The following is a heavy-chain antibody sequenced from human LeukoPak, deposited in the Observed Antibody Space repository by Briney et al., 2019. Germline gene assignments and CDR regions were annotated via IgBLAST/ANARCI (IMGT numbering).Heavy chain of an antibody. D-gene: IGHD6-19*01. CDR2: IYHSGST. J-gene: IGHJ4*02. Sequence: SETLSLTCTVSGGSISSSSYYWGWIRQPPGKGLEWIGSIYHSGSTYYNPSLKSRVTISVDTSKNQFSLKLSSVTAADTAVYYCARDGGYSSGLPFPSWGQGTLVTVSS. CDR3: ARDGGYSSGLPFPS. CDR1: GGSISSSSYY. V-gene: IGHV4-39*07.